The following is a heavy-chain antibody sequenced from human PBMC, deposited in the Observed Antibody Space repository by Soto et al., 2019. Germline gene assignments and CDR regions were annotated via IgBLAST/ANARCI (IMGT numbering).Heavy chain of an antibody. CDR3: ARKGPEDWPLDY. CDR1: GFSLTTSGVG. Sequence: SGPTLVNPTQTLTLTCTFSGFSLTTSGVGVGWIRQPPGKALEWLALLYWDDDKRYSPSLKSRLNITKETSKNQVVLTMTNMEPVDTATYYCARKGPEDWPLDYWGQGTLVTVSS. V-gene: IGHV2-5*02. D-gene: IGHD3-9*01. CDR2: LYWDDDK. J-gene: IGHJ4*02.